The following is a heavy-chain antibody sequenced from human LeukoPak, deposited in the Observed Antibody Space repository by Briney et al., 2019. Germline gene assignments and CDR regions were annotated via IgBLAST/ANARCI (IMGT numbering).Heavy chain of an antibody. CDR3: ARRNRGQPLNF. J-gene: IGHJ4*02. CDR1: GGSFSGYY. V-gene: IGHV4-34*12. CDR2: IVQSGDT. D-gene: IGHD1-14*01. Sequence: PSETLSLTCAVYGGSFSGYYYNWIRQPPGKGLEWIGEIVQSGDTNYSPSLKRRPTISVDTSNNQFSLNLTSVTAADTAVYYCARRNRGQPLNFWGQGTLVTVSS.